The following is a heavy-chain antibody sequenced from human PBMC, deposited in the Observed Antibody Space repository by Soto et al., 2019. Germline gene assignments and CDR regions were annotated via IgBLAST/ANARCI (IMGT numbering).Heavy chain of an antibody. J-gene: IGHJ5*02. CDR3: ARDRGYCSSTSCQHNWFDP. V-gene: IGHV4-59*01. CDR2: IYYSGST. Sequence: SGTLALRCTVSGGSISCYYCSWIRQPPGKGLGWIGYIYYSGSTNYNPSLKSRVTISVDTSKNQFSLKLSSVTAADTAVYYCARDRGYCSSTSCQHNWFDPCGQGTLVTFSS. D-gene: IGHD2-2*01. CDR1: GGSISCYY.